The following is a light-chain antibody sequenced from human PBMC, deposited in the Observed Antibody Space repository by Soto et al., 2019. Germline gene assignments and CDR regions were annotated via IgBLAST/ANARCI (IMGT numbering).Light chain of an antibody. Sequence: EIVMTQSPATLSVSPGERATLSCRARQSVSSNLAWYQQKPGQAPRLLIYGASTRATGIPARFSGSGSGTEFTLTISSLQSEDFAVYYCQQYNNWPETFGQGTKVEFK. CDR3: QQYNNWPET. CDR1: QSVSSN. CDR2: GAS. J-gene: IGKJ1*01. V-gene: IGKV3-15*01.